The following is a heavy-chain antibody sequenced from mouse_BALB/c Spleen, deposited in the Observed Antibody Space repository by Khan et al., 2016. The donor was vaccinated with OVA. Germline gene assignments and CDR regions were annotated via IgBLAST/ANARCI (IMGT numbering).Heavy chain of an antibody. Sequence: VQLQEPGPELVRPGASVKMSCKASGYTFTSFWIHWVKQRPGQGLEWIGMIDPSKSETRLNQKFKDKATLNVDKSSNTAYMQLSRLTSEDSAVYYCARGCYGSPFAYWGQGTLVTVSA. CDR3: ARGCYGSPFAY. D-gene: IGHD1-1*01. V-gene: IGHV1S127*01. CDR2: IDPSKSET. J-gene: IGHJ3*01. CDR1: GYTFTSFW.